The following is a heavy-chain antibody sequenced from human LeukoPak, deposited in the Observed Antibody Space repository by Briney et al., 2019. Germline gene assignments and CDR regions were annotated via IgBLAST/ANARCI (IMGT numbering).Heavy chain of an antibody. CDR1: GFTFSSYA. CDR3: ARDRVGATDYFDY. Sequence: PGGSLRLSCAASGFTFSSYAMHWVRQAPGKGLEWVAVISYDGSNKYYADSVKGRFTISRGNSKNTLYLQMNSLRAEDTAVYYCARDRVGATDYFDYWGQGTLVTVSS. CDR2: ISYDGSNK. V-gene: IGHV3-30-3*01. J-gene: IGHJ4*02. D-gene: IGHD1-26*01.